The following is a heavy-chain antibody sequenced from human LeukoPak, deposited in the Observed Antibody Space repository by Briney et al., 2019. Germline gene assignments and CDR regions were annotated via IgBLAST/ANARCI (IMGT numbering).Heavy chain of an antibody. J-gene: IGHJ4*02. D-gene: IGHD3-16*02. CDR2: IYYSGST. CDR3: ARFMITFGGVIVKGIDY. V-gene: IGHV4-59*12. CDR1: GDSISNYY. Sequence: PSETLSLTCTVSGDSISNYYWSWIRQPPGKGLVWIGYIYYSGSTNYNPSLKSRVTISVDTSKNQFSLKLSSVTAADTAVYYCARFMITFGGVIVKGIDYWGQGTLVTVSS.